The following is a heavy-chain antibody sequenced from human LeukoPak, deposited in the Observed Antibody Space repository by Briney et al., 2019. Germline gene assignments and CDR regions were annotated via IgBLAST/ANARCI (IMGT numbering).Heavy chain of an antibody. CDR1: GGSISSYY. CDR2: IYYSGST. V-gene: IGHV4-59*08. CDR3: ARQNYYDSSCLDY. J-gene: IGHJ4*02. D-gene: IGHD3-22*01. Sequence: PSGTLSLTCTVSGGSISSYYWRWIRQPPGKGLEWIGYIYYSGSTNYNPSLKSRVTISVDTSKNQFSLKLSSVTAADTAVYYCARQNYYDSSCLDYWGQGTLVTVSS.